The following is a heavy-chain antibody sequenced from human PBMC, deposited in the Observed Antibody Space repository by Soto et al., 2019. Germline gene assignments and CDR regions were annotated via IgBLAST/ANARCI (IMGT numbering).Heavy chain of an antibody. J-gene: IGHJ2*01. Sequence: EVQLLESGGGLVQPGGSLRLTCAASGFTFSNFVMGWVRRAPGKGLEWVSAIGGTSGSTYYADSVKGRFTISRDNSKNTQFLHMASLRADDTAVYYCAKRRGEGYFDLWGRGTLVTVSS. D-gene: IGHD3-10*01. CDR1: GFTFSNFV. V-gene: IGHV3-23*01. CDR2: IGGTSGST. CDR3: AKRRGEGYFDL.